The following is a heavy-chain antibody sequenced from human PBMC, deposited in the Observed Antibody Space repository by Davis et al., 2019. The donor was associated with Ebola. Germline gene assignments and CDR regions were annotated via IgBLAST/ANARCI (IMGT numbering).Heavy chain of an antibody. CDR3: ARKRWLQSYYFDY. CDR2: ISASADTT. Sequence: GESLKISCEVSGVTLINYDMSWVRQAPGQGLEWVSTISASADTTHYADSVKGRFTISRDNPKNSLYLQMNSLRPEDTAVYYCARKRWLQSYYFDYWGQGTLVTVSS. D-gene: IGHD5-24*01. V-gene: IGHV3-23*01. CDR1: GVTLINYD. J-gene: IGHJ4*02.